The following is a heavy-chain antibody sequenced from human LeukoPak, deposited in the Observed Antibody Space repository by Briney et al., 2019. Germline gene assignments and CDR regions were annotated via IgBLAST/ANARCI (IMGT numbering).Heavy chain of an antibody. D-gene: IGHD5-24*01. CDR2: INTNTGNP. CDR3: ARDIGMRWLQGADY. V-gene: IGHV7-4-1*02. CDR1: GYNFTSYA. J-gene: IGHJ4*02. Sequence: ASVKVSCKASGYNFTSYAMNWVRQAPGQGLEWMGWINTNTGNPTYAQGFTGRFVFSLDTSVSTAYLQISSLKAEDTAVYYCARDIGMRWLQGADYWGQGTLVTVSS.